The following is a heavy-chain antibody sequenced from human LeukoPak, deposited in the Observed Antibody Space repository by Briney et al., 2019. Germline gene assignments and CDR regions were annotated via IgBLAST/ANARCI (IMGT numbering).Heavy chain of an antibody. Sequence: PSETLSLTCTVSGGSISSSSYYWGWIRQPPGKGLEWIGSIYYSGSTYYNPSLKSRVTISVDTSKNQFSLKLSSVTAADTAVYYYASRATPDDLTCNWFDPWGQGTLVTVSS. J-gene: IGHJ5*02. CDR3: ASRATPDDLTCNWFDP. CDR1: GGSISSSSYY. CDR2: IYYSGST. V-gene: IGHV4-39*07. D-gene: IGHD3-3*01.